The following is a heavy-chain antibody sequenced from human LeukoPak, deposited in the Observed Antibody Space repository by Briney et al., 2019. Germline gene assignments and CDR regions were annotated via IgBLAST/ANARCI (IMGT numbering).Heavy chain of an antibody. Sequence: PGGSLRLSCAASGFTFSSYWMSWVRQAPGKGLEWGANIKQDGSEKYYVDSGKGRFTISRDNDKNSLYLQMNSLRAEDTAVYYCARKAGSRLFDYWGQGTLVTVSS. CDR3: ARKAGSRLFDY. CDR2: IKQDGSEK. V-gene: IGHV3-7*01. CDR1: GFTFSSYW. J-gene: IGHJ4*02.